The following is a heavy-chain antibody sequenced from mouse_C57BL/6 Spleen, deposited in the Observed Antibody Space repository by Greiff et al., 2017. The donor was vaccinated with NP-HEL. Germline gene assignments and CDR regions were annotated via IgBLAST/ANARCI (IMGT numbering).Heavy chain of an antibody. CDR2: IDPNSGGT. D-gene: IGHD2-2*01. J-gene: IGHJ4*01. Sequence: VQLQQPGAELVKPGASVKLSCKASGYTFTSYWMHWVKQRPGRGLEWIGRIDPNSGGTKYNEKFKSKATLTVDKPSSTAYMQLSSLTSEDSAVYYCAREDGYDDEDAMDYWGQGTSVTVSS. CDR1: GYTFTSYW. CDR3: AREDGYDDEDAMDY. V-gene: IGHV1-72*01.